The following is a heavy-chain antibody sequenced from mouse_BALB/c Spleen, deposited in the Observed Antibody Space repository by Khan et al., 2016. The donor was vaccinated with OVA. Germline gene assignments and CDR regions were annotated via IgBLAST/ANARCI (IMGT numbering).Heavy chain of an antibody. CDR3: AREEEWYHCDH. CDR2: IYPGTDNS. CDR1: GYTFTSYW. Sequence: QVQLKQSGAELVRPGASVKLSCKTSGYTFTSYWIHWVKQRSGQGLEWIARIYPGTDNSYYNEKFKDKATLTADKSSSPAYMQLSSLKSEDSDVYFSAREEEWYHCDHWGQGTTLTVSS. J-gene: IGHJ2*01. D-gene: IGHD2-1*01. V-gene: IGHV1-76*01.